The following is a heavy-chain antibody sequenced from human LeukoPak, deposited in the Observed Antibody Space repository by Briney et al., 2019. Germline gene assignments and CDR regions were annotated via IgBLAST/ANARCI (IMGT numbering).Heavy chain of an antibody. CDR3: TRSYDSNGYSVGFDF. V-gene: IGHV4-4*07. CDR1: GGSMSSYY. Sequence: SETLSLTCTVSGGSMSSYYWSWIRQPAGKGLESIGRIYTSGTTNYNPSLNSRVTMSVDTSKNQFSLKLSSVTAADTAVYYCTRSYDSNGYSVGFDFWGQGTLVTVSS. CDR2: IYTSGTT. D-gene: IGHD3-22*01. J-gene: IGHJ4*02.